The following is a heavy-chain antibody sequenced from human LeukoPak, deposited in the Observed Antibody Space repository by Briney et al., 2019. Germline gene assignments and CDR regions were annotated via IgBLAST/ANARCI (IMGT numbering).Heavy chain of an antibody. Sequence: GASVKVSCKASGYTFTGYYMHWARQAPGQGLERMGWINPNSGGTNYAQKFQGRVTMTRDTSISTAYMELSRLRSDDTAVYYCACHRDYYGSGSYLAFDIWGQGTMVTVSS. V-gene: IGHV1-2*02. CDR2: INPNSGGT. D-gene: IGHD3-10*01. J-gene: IGHJ3*02. CDR1: GYTFTGYY. CDR3: ACHRDYYGSGSYLAFDI.